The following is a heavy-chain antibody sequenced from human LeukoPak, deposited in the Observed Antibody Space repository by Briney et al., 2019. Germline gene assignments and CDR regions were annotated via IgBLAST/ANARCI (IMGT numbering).Heavy chain of an antibody. Sequence: GGSLRLSCAASGFTVSSDYMGWVRQAPGKGLEWVSVIYSGGDTHYADSVKGRFTISRDNSKNMIYLEMSSLKAEDTAVYYCAKERSLEIAVAGTIFDYWGQGTLVTVSS. V-gene: IGHV3-66*01. CDR1: GFTVSSDY. CDR3: AKERSLEIAVAGTIFDY. CDR2: IYSGGDT. D-gene: IGHD6-19*01. J-gene: IGHJ4*02.